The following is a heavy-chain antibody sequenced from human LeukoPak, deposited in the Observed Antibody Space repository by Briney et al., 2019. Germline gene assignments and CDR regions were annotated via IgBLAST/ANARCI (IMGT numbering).Heavy chain of an antibody. Sequence: ALVKVSCKASSYTFTSYGISWVRQAPGQGLEWMGWISAYNGNTNYAQKLQGRVTMTTDTSTSTAYMELRSLRSDDTAVYYCARDLCSSTSCYTGYFDYWGQGTLVTVSS. CDR3: ARDLCSSTSCYTGYFDY. V-gene: IGHV1-18*01. D-gene: IGHD2-2*02. CDR1: SYTFTSYG. CDR2: ISAYNGNT. J-gene: IGHJ4*02.